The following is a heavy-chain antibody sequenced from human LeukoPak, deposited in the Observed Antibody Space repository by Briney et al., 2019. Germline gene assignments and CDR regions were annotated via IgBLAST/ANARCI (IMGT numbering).Heavy chain of an antibody. CDR2: IYTSGST. V-gene: IGHV4-4*07. CDR3: ARDQGYYDIFVNAFDI. Sequence: SETLSLTCTVSGGSISSYYWSWIRQPAGKGLEWIGRIYTSGSTNYNPSLKSRVTMSVDTSKNQFSLKLSSVTAADTAVYYCARDQGYYDIFVNAFDIWGQGIMVTVSS. J-gene: IGHJ3*02. CDR1: GGSISSYY. D-gene: IGHD3-9*01.